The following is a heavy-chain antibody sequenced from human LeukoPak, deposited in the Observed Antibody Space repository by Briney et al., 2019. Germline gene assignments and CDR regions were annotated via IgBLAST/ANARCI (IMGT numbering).Heavy chain of an antibody. Sequence: ASVKVSCKASGYTFTSYDVNWVRQATGQGPEWMGWMSPNSGNTGYAQKFQGRVTMTRSTSMSTAYMELSSLRSEDTAVYYCARGPPNWGYDYWGQGTLVTVSP. CDR3: ARGPPNWGYDY. V-gene: IGHV1-8*01. J-gene: IGHJ4*02. D-gene: IGHD7-27*01. CDR1: GYTFTSYD. CDR2: MSPNSGNT.